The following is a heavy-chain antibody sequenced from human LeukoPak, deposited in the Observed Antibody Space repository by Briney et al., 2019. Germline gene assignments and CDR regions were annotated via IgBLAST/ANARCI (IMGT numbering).Heavy chain of an antibody. CDR1: GYTFTSYD. D-gene: IGHD2-2*01. V-gene: IGHV1-8*01. J-gene: IGHJ5*02. CDR3: ARGHLGYCSTTSCYKPGTESYP. Sequence: ASVKVSSKASGYTFTSYDINWVRQATGQGLEWMGWMNPNSGNTGYAQKFQGRVTMTRNTSISTAYMELSSLRSEDTAVYYCARGHLGYCSTTSCYKPGTESYPWGHGTLVTVSS. CDR2: MNPNSGNT.